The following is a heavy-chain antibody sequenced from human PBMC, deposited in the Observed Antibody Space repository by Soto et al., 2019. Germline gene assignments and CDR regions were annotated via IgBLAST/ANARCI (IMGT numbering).Heavy chain of an antibody. CDR2: IIPIFGTA. CDR1: GGTFSSYA. D-gene: IGHD6-6*01. CDR3: ARKIAALLGLDY. J-gene: IGHJ4*02. Sequence: SSVQVSCKASGGTFSSYAISWVRQAPGQGLEWMGGIIPIFGTANYAQKFQGRVTITADKSTSTAYMELSSLRSEDTAVYYCARKIAALLGLDYWGQGTLLTVSS. V-gene: IGHV1-69*06.